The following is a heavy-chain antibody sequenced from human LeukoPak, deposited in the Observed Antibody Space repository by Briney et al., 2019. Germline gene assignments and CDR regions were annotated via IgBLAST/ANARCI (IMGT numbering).Heavy chain of an antibody. CDR2: INPNSGGT. CDR3: ARGRVGVVAANYYYYYMDV. J-gene: IGHJ6*03. V-gene: IGHV1-2*02. CDR1: GYTFTGYY. Sequence: ASVQVSCKASGYTFTGYYMHWVRQAPGQGLEWMGWINPNSGGTNYAQKFQGRVTMTRDTSISTAYMELSRLRSDDTAVYYCARGRVGVVAANYYYYYMDVWGKGTTVTISS. D-gene: IGHD2-15*01.